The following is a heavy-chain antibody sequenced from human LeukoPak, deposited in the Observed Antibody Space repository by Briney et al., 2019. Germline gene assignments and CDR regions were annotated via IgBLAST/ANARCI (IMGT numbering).Heavy chain of an antibody. CDR1: GGSISSGGYS. V-gene: IGHV4-30-2*01. J-gene: IGHJ4*02. Sequence: SETLSLTCAVSGGSISSGGYSWSWIRQPPGKGLEWIGYIYHSGSTYYNPSLKGRVTISVDRSKNQFSLKLSSVTAADTAVYYCARGPRGSYHDYWGQGTLVTVSS. CDR3: ARGPRGSYHDY. CDR2: IYHSGST. D-gene: IGHD1-26*01.